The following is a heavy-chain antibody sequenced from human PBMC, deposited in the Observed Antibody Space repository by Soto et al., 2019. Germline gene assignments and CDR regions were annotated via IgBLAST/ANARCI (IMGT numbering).Heavy chain of an antibody. Sequence: QVQLQESGPGLVKPSETLSLTCTVSGGSISSYYWSWIRQPPGKGLEWIGYIYYSGSTNYNPSLKSRVTIPVDTSKNQFSLKLSSVTAADTAVYYCARQGVAGHSPTFDYWGQGTLVTVSS. D-gene: IGHD6-19*01. CDR2: IYYSGST. J-gene: IGHJ4*02. CDR3: ARQGVAGHSPTFDY. CDR1: GGSISSYY. V-gene: IGHV4-59*08.